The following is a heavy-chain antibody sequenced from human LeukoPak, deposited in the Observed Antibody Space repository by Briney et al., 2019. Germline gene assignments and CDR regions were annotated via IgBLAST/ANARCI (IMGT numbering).Heavy chain of an antibody. Sequence: ASVKVSCKASGYTYTTYGISWARQAPGQGLEWMGWINAYSGNTDYTQNLQGRLTMATDTSTTTAYMELSSLRSEDTAVYYCALVGATGSRVEYYFDYWGQGTLVTVSS. V-gene: IGHV1-18*01. J-gene: IGHJ4*02. CDR1: GYTYTTYG. CDR3: ALVGATGSRVEYYFDY. CDR2: INAYSGNT. D-gene: IGHD1-26*01.